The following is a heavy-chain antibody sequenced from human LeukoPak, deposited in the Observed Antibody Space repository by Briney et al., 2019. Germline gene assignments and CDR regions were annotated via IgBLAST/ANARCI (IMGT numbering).Heavy chain of an antibody. V-gene: IGHV4-59*12. Sequence: SETLSLTCTVSGGSISSYYWSWIRQPPGKGLEWIGYIYYSGSTNYNPSLKSRVTISVDTSKNQFSLKLSSVTAADTAVYYCARGPLHYYDSSGYYRGYFQHWGQGTLVTVSS. CDR2: IYYSGST. D-gene: IGHD3-22*01. J-gene: IGHJ1*01. CDR3: ARGPLHYYDSSGYYRGYFQH. CDR1: GGSISSYY.